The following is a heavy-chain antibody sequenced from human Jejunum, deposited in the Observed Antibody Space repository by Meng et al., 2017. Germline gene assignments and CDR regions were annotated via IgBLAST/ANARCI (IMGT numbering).Heavy chain of an antibody. CDR1: GGSITSTKW. CDR2: VFHSGTP. D-gene: IGHD2-21*01. V-gene: IGHV4-4*02. J-gene: IGHJ4*02. Sequence: ASGPGLVKPSGTLSLHCAVSGGSITSTKWWSWVRQTPGKGLEWIGEVFHSGTPNYNPSLMSRLTMSVDKSKNQFSLNLTSVTAADTAVYYCASRPVGIRTYYFDCWGQGTLVTVSS. CDR3: ASRPVGIRTYYFDC.